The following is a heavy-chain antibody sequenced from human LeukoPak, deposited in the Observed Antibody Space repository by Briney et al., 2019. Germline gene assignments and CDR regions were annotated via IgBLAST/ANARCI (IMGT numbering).Heavy chain of an antibody. CDR2: IWYDGSNK. D-gene: IGHD3-10*01. Sequence: GGSLRLSCAASGFXFSSYGIHWVRQAPGKGLEWVAVIWYDGSNKYYADSVKGRFTISRDNSKNTLYLQMNSLRAEDTAVYYCAREGGSYGSGYYFDYWGQGTLVTVSS. CDR3: AREGGSYGSGYYFDY. CDR1: GFXFSSYG. V-gene: IGHV3-33*01. J-gene: IGHJ4*02.